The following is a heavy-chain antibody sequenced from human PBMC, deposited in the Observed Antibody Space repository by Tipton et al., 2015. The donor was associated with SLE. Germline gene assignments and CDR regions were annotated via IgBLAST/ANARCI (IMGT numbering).Heavy chain of an antibody. J-gene: IGHJ4*02. D-gene: IGHD6-13*01. CDR3: ARDYIAASYYFDY. Sequence: SLRLSCAASGFTFSSYGMNWVRQAPGKGLEWVSSISSSSYIYYADSVKGRFTISRDNAKNSLYLQMNSLRAEDTAVYYRARDYIAASYYFDYWGQGTLVTVSS. CDR1: GFTFSSYG. V-gene: IGHV3-21*03. CDR2: ISSSSYI.